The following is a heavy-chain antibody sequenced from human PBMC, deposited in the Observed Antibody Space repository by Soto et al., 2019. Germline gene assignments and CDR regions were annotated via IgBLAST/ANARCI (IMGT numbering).Heavy chain of an antibody. Sequence: AQLQQSGPGLVKPSETLSLTCRVTDGSISGHYWTWIRQSPGRGLECYGNLLYRGITKDNPSLEDRASISVSTARKELSLQLTTVPAADTAVYYCAREKDRIRGGYALDTWGQGTMVTVSS. CDR2: LLYRGIT. CDR3: AREKDRIRGGYALDT. J-gene: IGHJ3*02. V-gene: IGHV4-59*11. D-gene: IGHD2-15*01. CDR1: DGSISGHY.